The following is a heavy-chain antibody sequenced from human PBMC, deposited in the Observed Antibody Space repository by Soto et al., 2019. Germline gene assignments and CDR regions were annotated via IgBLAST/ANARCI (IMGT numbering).Heavy chain of an antibody. J-gene: IGHJ5*02. V-gene: IGHV4-34*01. CDR2: INHSGST. CDR1: GGSFSGYY. Sequence: SETLSLTCAVYGGSFSGYYWSWIRQPPGKGLEWIGEINHSGSTNYNPSLKSRVTISVDTSKNQFSLKLSSVTAADTAVYYCERGKMVGDILTGYRTTFDTWGQGTLVTVSS. D-gene: IGHD3-9*01. CDR3: ERGKMVGDILTGYRTTFDT.